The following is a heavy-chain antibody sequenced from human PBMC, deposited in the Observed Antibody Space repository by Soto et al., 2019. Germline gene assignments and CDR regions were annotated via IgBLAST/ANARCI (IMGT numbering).Heavy chain of an antibody. V-gene: IGHV4-34*01. CDR2: IKDGGYT. CDR1: GGSLSGYY. CDR3: ARGQEGVVATH. D-gene: IGHD5-12*01. Sequence: QVQLQQWGAGLLKPSETLSLNCGVNGGSLSGYYWSWIRQPPGKGLEWIGEIKDGGYTNYSPSLKGRVTISSDRSNNQLSLRLNSVTAAVTGVYSCARGQEGVVATHWDQGALVTVSS. J-gene: IGHJ4*02.